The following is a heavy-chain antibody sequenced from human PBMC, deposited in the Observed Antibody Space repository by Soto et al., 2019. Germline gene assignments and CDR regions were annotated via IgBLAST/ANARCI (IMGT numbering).Heavy chain of an antibody. CDR1: GFTFSNAW. CDR3: ATGGYALDD. V-gene: IGHV3-15*01. Sequence: EVQVVESGGGLVKPGGSLRLSCAASGFTFSNAWMTWVRQAPGKGLEWVGRIIPRIDGGTTDYAAPLKGRFTISRDDSKNTVYLQMNSLKTEDTAVYYFATGGYALDDWGQGTLVTVSS. CDR2: IIPRIDGGTT. J-gene: IGHJ4*02. D-gene: IGHD3-16*01.